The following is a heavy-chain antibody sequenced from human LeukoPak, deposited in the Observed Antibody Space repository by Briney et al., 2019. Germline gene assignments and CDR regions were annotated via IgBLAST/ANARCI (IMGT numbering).Heavy chain of an antibody. CDR3: TKSGYCSGGSCYSVDY. CDR1: GFTFSDYY. D-gene: IGHD2-15*01. Sequence: PGGSLRLSCAASGFTFSDYYMSWIRQAPGKGLEWVSYISSSSSHTNYADSVKGRFTISRDNAKNSLYLQMNSLRAEDTAVYYCTKSGYCSGGSCYSVDYWGQGTLVTVSS. J-gene: IGHJ4*02. V-gene: IGHV3-11*03. CDR2: ISSSSSHT.